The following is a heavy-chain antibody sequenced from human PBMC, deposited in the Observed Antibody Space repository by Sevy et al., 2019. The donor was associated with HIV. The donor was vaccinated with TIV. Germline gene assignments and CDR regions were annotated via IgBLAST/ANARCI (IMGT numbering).Heavy chain of an antibody. Sequence: GGSLRLSCAASGFTFSSYGMHWVRQAPGKGLEWVAVIWYDGSNKYYADSVKGRFTISRDNSKNTLYLQMNSLRAEDKDVYYCARDDTAMALYYYYYYGMDVWGQGTTVTVSS. CDR3: ARDDTAMALYYYYYYGMDV. D-gene: IGHD5-18*01. CDR1: GFTFSSYG. CDR2: IWYDGSNK. J-gene: IGHJ6*02. V-gene: IGHV3-33*01.